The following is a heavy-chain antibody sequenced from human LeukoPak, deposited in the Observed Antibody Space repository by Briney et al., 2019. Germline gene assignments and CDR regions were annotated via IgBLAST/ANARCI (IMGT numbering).Heavy chain of an antibody. CDR1: GFTFSSYG. CDR3: TKSYQTYSSTWYYFDY. V-gene: IGHV3-30*02. J-gene: IGHJ4*02. CDR2: IRYDGRSK. Sequence: PGGSLRLSCAASGFTFSSYGMHWVRQAPDKGLDWVAFIRYDGRSKDYADSVKGRFTISRDNSKNTLYLQMNSLRDEDTAVYYCTKSYQTYSSTWYYFDYWGQGTLVTVSS. D-gene: IGHD6-13*01.